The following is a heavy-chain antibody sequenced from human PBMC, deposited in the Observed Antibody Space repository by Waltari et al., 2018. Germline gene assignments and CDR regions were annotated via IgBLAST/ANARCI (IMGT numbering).Heavy chain of an antibody. J-gene: IGHJ4*02. CDR3: AMVPIAVAGKRAL. V-gene: IGHV3-23*01. CDR2: ISGSGGST. D-gene: IGHD6-19*01. Sequence: EVQLLESGGGLVQPGGSLRLSCAASGFTFSSYAMRWVRQAPGKGLEWVSAISGSGGSTYDADSVKGRFTISRDNSKNTLYLQMNSLRAEDTAVYYCAMVPIAVAGKRALWGQGTLVTVSS. CDR1: GFTFSSYA.